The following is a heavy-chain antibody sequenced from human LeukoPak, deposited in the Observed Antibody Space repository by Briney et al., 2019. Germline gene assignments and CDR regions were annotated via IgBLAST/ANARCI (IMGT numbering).Heavy chain of an antibody. CDR1: GFTFSSYA. CDR3: AREAVYYDSSGYYNYYYYMDV. V-gene: IGHV3-30*04. D-gene: IGHD3-22*01. J-gene: IGHJ6*03. CDR2: ISYDGSNK. Sequence: PGGSLRLSCAASGFTFSSYAMHWVRQAPGKGLEWVAVISYDGSNKYYADSVKGRFTISRDNSKNTLYLQMNSLRAEDTAVYYCAREAVYYDSSGYYNYYYYMDVWGKGTTVTVSS.